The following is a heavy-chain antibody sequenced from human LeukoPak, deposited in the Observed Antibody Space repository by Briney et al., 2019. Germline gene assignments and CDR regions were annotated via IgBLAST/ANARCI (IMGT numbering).Heavy chain of an antibody. CDR2: INGDETST. V-gene: IGHV3-74*01. D-gene: IGHD6-19*01. CDR3: ARDGSSGWYWVDY. Sequence: GGSLRLSCAASGFTFSSHWMHWARQAPGKGLVWVSRINGDETSTAYADSVKGRFTISRDNSKNTLYLQMNSLRAEDTAVYYCARDGSSGWYWVDYWGQGTLVTVSS. CDR1: GFTFSSHW. J-gene: IGHJ4*02.